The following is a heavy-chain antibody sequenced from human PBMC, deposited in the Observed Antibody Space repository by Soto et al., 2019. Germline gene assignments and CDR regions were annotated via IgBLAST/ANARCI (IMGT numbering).Heavy chain of an antibody. V-gene: IGHV3-66*04. D-gene: IGHD3-3*01. CDR2: IYSGGST. Sequence: EVQLVESGGGLVQPGGSLRLSCAASGFTVSRNYMSWVRQAPGKGLEWVSVIYSGGSTYYADSVKGRFTISRDNSKNTVYLQMNSLRAEDAAVYYCARQFGVDGASWFDPWGQGTLVTVSS. CDR1: GFTVSRNY. CDR3: ARQFGVDGASWFDP. J-gene: IGHJ5*02.